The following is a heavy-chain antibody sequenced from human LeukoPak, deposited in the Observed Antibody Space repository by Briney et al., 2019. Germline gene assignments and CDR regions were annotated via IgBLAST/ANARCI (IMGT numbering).Heavy chain of an antibody. J-gene: IGHJ6*03. CDR2: ISSSSSYI. CDR1: GFTFSSYE. CDR3: ARGRSSSSAVRGNYYYYYMDV. V-gene: IGHV3-21*01. Sequence: PGGSLRLSCAASGFTFSSYEMNWVRQAPGKGLEWVSSISSSSSYIYYADSVKGRFTISRDNAKNSLYLQMNSLRAEDTAVYYCARGRSSSSAVRGNYYYYYMDVWGKGTTVTVSS. D-gene: IGHD6-6*01.